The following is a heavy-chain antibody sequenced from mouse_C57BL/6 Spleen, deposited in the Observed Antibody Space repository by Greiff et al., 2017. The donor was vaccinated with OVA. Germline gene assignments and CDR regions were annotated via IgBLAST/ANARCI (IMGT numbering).Heavy chain of an antibody. J-gene: IGHJ1*03. D-gene: IGHD1-1*01. Sequence: EVQGVESGGGLVKPGGSLKLSCAASGFTFSSYAMSWVRQTPEKRLEWVATISDGGSYTYYPDNVKGRFTISRDNAKNNLYLQMSHLKSEDTAMYYCANYYGSREGYFDVWGTGTTVTVSS. V-gene: IGHV5-4*01. CDR1: GFTFSSYA. CDR2: ISDGGSYT. CDR3: ANYYGSREGYFDV.